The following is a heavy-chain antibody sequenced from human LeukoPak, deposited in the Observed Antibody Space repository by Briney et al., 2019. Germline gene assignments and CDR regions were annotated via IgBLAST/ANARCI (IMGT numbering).Heavy chain of an antibody. V-gene: IGHV4-39*01. D-gene: IGHD6-13*01. CDR2: ISYSGST. CDR3: ASGGSSSWYRWFDP. Sequence: SETLSLTCTVSGGSINSSSFYWGWIRQPPGKGLEWIGDISYSGSTYYNPSLKSRVTISVDTSKNQFSLKLSSVTATDTAVYYCASGGSSSWYRWFDPWGQGTLVTVSS. J-gene: IGHJ5*02. CDR1: GGSINSSSFY.